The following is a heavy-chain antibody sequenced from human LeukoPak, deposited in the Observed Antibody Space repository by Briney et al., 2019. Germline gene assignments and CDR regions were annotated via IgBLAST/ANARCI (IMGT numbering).Heavy chain of an antibody. CDR3: VSSYCSGGSCYSASGY. Sequence: GVSLRLSCAASGFTFSSYWMHWVRQAPGKGLVWVSRINNDGSSTSYADSVKGLFTISRDNDKNTLYLQMNSLGAEDTAVYYCVSSYCSGGSCYSASGYWGQGTLVTVSS. J-gene: IGHJ4*02. CDR1: GFTFSSYW. V-gene: IGHV3-74*01. D-gene: IGHD2-15*01. CDR2: INNDGSST.